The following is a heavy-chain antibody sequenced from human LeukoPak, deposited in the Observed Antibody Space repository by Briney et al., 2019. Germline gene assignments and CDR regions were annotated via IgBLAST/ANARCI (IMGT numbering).Heavy chain of an antibody. V-gene: IGHV1-2*02. D-gene: IGHD2-2*01. CDR1: GYTFTGYY. J-gene: IGHJ5*02. CDR3: ARGPMVVVPAAIGWFDP. Sequence: ASVKVSCKASGYTFTGYYMHWVRQAPGQGLEWMGWIDPSSGGTDYAQKFQGRVTMTRDTSISTAYMELSRLRSDDTAVYYCARGPMVVVPAAIGWFDPWGQGTLVTVSS. CDR2: IDPSSGGT.